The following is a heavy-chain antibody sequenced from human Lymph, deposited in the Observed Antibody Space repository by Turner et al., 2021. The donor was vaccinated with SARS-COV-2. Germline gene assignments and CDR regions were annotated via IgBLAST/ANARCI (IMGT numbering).Heavy chain of an antibody. CDR2: IWYDGSNK. D-gene: IGHD6-13*01. CDR1: GFTFSSSG. Sequence: QVQLVESGGGVVQPGRSRRLSLAASGFTFSSSGMHWVRQAPGKGLEWVAVIWYDGSNKYYADSVKGRFTISRDNSKNTLYLQMNSLRAEDTAVYYCARDDINTLIAAAVPFDYWGQGTLVTVSS. J-gene: IGHJ4*02. V-gene: IGHV3-33*01. CDR3: ARDDINTLIAAAVPFDY.